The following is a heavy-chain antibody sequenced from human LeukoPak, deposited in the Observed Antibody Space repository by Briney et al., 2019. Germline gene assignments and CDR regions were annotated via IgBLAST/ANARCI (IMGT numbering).Heavy chain of an antibody. CDR2: VSSDGSIK. J-gene: IGHJ4*02. V-gene: IGHV3-30*03. Sequence: GGSLRLSSAASGFTFSSYGIHWVRQAPGKGLEWVAVVSSDGSIKYYADSGKGRFTISRDTSKNTVYLQMNSLGTEDTAFYYCARGYSSSWLGYFDYWGQGTLVTVSS. CDR3: ARGYSSSWLGYFDY. D-gene: IGHD6-13*01. CDR1: GFTFSSYG.